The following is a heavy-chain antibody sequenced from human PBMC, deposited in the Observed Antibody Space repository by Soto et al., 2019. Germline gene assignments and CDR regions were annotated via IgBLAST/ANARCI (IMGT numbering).Heavy chain of an antibody. D-gene: IGHD6-6*01. CDR3: ARQGSSSLKHNWFDP. Sequence: PGESLKISCNGSGYSFTSYWIGWVRQMPGKGLEWMGIIYPGDSDTRYSPSFQGQVTISADKSISTAYLQWSSLKASDTAMYYCARQGSSSLKHNWFDPWGQGTLVTVSS. CDR1: GYSFTSYW. J-gene: IGHJ5*02. V-gene: IGHV5-51*01. CDR2: IYPGDSDT.